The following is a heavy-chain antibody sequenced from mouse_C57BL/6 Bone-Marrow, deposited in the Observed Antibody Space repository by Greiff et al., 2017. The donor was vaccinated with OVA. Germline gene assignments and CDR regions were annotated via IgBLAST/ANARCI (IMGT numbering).Heavy chain of an antibody. V-gene: IGHV2-2*01. CDR1: GFSLTSYG. D-gene: IGHD1-1*01. CDR3: ARNEGVVAYYYAMDY. CDR2: IWSGGST. Sequence: QVQLKQSGPGLVQPSQSLSITCTVSGFSLTSYGVHWVRQSPGKGLEWLGVIWSGGSTDYNAAFISRLSISKDNSKSQVFFKMNSLQADDTDIYYCARNEGVVAYYYAMDYWGQGTSVTVSS. J-gene: IGHJ4*01.